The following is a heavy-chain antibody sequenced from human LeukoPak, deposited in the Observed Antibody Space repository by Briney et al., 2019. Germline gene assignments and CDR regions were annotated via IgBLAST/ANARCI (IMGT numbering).Heavy chain of an antibody. J-gene: IGHJ1*01. CDR1: GYSISSGYY. CDR3: ARDGYSSSKYFQH. D-gene: IGHD6-6*01. CDR2: IYHSGST. V-gene: IGHV4-38-2*02. Sequence: SETLSLTCTVSGYSISSGYYWGWIRQPPGKGLEWIGSIYHSGSTYYNPSLKSRVTISVDTSKNQFSLKLSSVTAADTAVYYCARDGYSSSKYFQHWGQGTLVTVSS.